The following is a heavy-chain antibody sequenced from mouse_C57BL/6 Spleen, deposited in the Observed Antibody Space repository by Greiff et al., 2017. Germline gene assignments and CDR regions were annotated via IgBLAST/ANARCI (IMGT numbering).Heavy chain of an antibody. J-gene: IGHJ1*03. Sequence: EVQLLESGGGLVKPGGSLKLSCAASGFTFSSYAMSWVRQTPEKRLEWVATISDGGSYTYYPDNVKGRFTISRDNAKNNLYLQMSHLKSEDTAMXYCARAPYGSRLSYWYFDVWGTGTTVTVSS. CDR2: ISDGGSYT. CDR1: GFTFSSYA. D-gene: IGHD1-1*01. V-gene: IGHV5-4*01. CDR3: ARAPYGSRLSYWYFDV.